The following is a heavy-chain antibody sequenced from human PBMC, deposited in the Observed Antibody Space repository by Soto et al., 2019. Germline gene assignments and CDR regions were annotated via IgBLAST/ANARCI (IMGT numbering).Heavy chain of an antibody. CDR2: IWYDGSNK. Sequence: QVQLVESGGGVVQPGRSLRLSCAASGLTFSSYGMHWVRQAPGKGLEWVAVIWYDGSNKYYADSVKGRFTISRDNSKNTLYLQMNSLRAEDTAVYYCAREGLGFDYWGQGTLVTVSS. CDR3: AREGLGFDY. CDR1: GLTFSSYG. V-gene: IGHV3-33*01. D-gene: IGHD3-10*01. J-gene: IGHJ4*02.